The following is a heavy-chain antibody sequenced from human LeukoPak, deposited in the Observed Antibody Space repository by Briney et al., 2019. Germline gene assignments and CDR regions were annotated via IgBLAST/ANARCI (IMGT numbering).Heavy chain of an antibody. V-gene: IGHV3-66*01. CDR2: IYSGGST. CDR1: GFTASYNY. CDR3: TKGPRAVEHSTHRFDS. J-gene: IGHJ4*02. D-gene: IGHD1/OR15-1a*01. Sequence: PGGSLRLSCAASGFTASYNYMTWVRQAPGKGLEWVSVIYSGGSTYYADSVKGRFTISRDNSKNTLYLQMNSLRVEDTAVYYCTKGPRAVEHSTHRFDSWGQGTLVTVSS.